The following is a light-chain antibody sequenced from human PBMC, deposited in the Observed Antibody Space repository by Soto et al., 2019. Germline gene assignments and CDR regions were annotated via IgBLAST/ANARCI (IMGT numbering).Light chain of an antibody. CDR1: QDVSGY. J-gene: IGKJ1*01. CDR3: HQRSDWPWA. V-gene: IGKV3-11*01. Sequence: EIVLTQSPATLSLSPGERATLSCRASQDVSGYLAWYQHKPGQAPRLLIYDASNRATDIPARFSGSGSGTDFTLTISSLEPEDFAVYYCHQRSDWPWAFGQGTKVEIK. CDR2: DAS.